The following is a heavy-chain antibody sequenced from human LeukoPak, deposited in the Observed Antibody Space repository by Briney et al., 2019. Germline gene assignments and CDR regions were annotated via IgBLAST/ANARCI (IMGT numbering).Heavy chain of an antibody. CDR2: INHSGST. CDR3: ARHPTYYYDSSGLADAFDI. CDR1: GGSFSGYY. V-gene: IGHV4-34*01. D-gene: IGHD3-22*01. Sequence: SETLSLTCAVYGGSFSGYYWSWIRQPPGKGLEWIGEINHSGSTNYNPSLKSRVTISVDTSKNQSSLKLSSVTAADTAAYYCARHPTYYYDSSGLADAFDIWGQGTMVTVSS. J-gene: IGHJ3*02.